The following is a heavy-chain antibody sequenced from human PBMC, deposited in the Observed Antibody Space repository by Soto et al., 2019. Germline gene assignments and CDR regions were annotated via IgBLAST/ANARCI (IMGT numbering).Heavy chain of an antibody. CDR2: INPNSGGT. D-gene: IGHD2-21*02. V-gene: IGHV1-2*04. Sequence: ASVKVSCKASGYTFTGYYMHWVRQAPGQGLEWMGWINPNSGGTNYAQKFQGWVTMTRDTSISTAYMQLSSVTAADTAMYFCAREDDGGDRDYYGLDVWGQGTTVTVSS. CDR1: GYTFTGYY. CDR3: AREDDGGDRDYYGLDV. J-gene: IGHJ6*02.